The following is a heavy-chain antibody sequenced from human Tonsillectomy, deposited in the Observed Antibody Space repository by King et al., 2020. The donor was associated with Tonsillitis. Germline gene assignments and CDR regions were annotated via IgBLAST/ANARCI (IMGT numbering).Heavy chain of an antibody. J-gene: IGHJ6*02. CDR3: AKDRGSSYYPDGMDV. V-gene: IGHV3-30*02. CDR2: IRYDGSNK. D-gene: IGHD3-3*01. CDR1: GFTLSTYG. Sequence: QVQLVESGGGVVQPGGSLRLSCAASGFTLSTYGIHWVRQAPGKGLEWVAFIRYDGSNKFYAESMKGRFTMSRDNSKNTLYLQMSSLRAEDTAMYYCAKDRGSSYYPDGMDVWGQGTTVTVSS.